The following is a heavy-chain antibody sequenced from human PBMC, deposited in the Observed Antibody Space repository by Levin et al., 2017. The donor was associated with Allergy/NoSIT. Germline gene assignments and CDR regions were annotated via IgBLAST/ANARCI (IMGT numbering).Heavy chain of an antibody. CDR3: ARGGRIRQQLIQWAFLM. CDR1: GYIFIDYY. J-gene: IGHJ3*02. CDR2: INPKSGDT. V-gene: IGHV1-2*02. Sequence: PGGSLRLSCKASGYIFIDYYLHWVRQAPGQGLEWMGWINPKSGDTNSAEKFQGRVTLTRDTSPSTAYMELSRLTSDDSAVYFCARGGRIRQQLIQWAFLMWGHGTMVTVSS. D-gene: IGHD5-12*01.